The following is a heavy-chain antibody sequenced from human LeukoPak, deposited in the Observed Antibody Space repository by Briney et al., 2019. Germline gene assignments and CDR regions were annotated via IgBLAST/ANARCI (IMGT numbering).Heavy chain of an antibody. J-gene: IGHJ4*02. D-gene: IGHD3-3*01. CDR1: GFTFSNAW. Sequence: PGGSLRLSCAASGFTFSNAWMSWVRQAPGKGLELVGRIKSKTDGGTTDYAAPVKGRFTISRDDSKNTLYLQMNSLKTEDTAVYYCTTDRLGLRFLEWLSTFDYWGQGTLVTVSS. V-gene: IGHV3-15*01. CDR2: IKSKTDGGTT. CDR3: TTDRLGLRFLEWLSTFDY.